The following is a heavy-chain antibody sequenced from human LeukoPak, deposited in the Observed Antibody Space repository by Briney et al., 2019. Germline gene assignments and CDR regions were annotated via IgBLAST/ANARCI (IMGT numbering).Heavy chain of an antibody. Sequence: PSETLSLTCAVYGGSFSGYYWSWIRQPPGKGLEWIGEINHSGSTNCNPSLKSRVTISVDTSKNQFSLKLSSVTAADTAVYYCARGRVAVAGTKWYYYGMDVWGQGTTVTVSS. V-gene: IGHV4-34*01. D-gene: IGHD6-19*01. CDR1: GGSFSGYY. CDR3: ARGRVAVAGTKWYYYGMDV. CDR2: INHSGST. J-gene: IGHJ6*02.